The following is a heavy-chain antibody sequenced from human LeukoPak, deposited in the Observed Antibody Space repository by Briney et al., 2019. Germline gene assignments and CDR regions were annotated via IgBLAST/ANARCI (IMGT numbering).Heavy chain of an antibody. Sequence: PSETLSLTCTVSGVSISSYYWSWIRQPAGKGLEWIGRIYTSGSTNCNPSLKSRVTMSVDTSKNQFSLKLSSVTAADTAVYYCARDQWELHRIYYYYYMDVWGKGTTVTVSS. CDR3: ARDQWELHRIYYYYYMDV. CDR1: GVSISSYY. CDR2: IYTSGST. D-gene: IGHD1-26*01. J-gene: IGHJ6*03. V-gene: IGHV4-4*07.